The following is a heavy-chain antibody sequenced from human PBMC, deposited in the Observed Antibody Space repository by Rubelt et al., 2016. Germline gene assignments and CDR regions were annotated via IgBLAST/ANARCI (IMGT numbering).Heavy chain of an antibody. Sequence: QVQLVQSGAEVKKPGSSVKVSCKASGGTFSSYAISWVRQAPGQGLEWMGGIIPIFGTANYASEFQGRVTITADKSTSTAYMELSSLRSEDTAVYYCARAFSSWYVGSYFDYWGQGTLVTVSS. CDR1: GGTFSSYA. CDR2: IIPIFGTA. CDR3: ARAFSSWYVGSYFDY. D-gene: IGHD6-13*01. J-gene: IGHJ4*02. V-gene: IGHV1-69*06.